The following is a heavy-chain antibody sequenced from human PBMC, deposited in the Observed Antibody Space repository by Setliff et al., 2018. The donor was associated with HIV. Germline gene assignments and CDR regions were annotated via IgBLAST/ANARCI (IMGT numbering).Heavy chain of an antibody. CDR3: ARHPFPPMRDYCYYIDV. Sequence: PSETLSLTCTVSDGSISRTSYYWGWIRQPPGRGLEWIGSVYYTGSTYYNPSLNSRVTISVDTSKNQFSLKLRSVSAADTAVYYCARHPFPPMRDYCYYIDVWGKGTTVTVSS. J-gene: IGHJ6*03. V-gene: IGHV4-39*01. CDR1: DGSISRTSYY. D-gene: IGHD2-15*01. CDR2: VYYTGST.